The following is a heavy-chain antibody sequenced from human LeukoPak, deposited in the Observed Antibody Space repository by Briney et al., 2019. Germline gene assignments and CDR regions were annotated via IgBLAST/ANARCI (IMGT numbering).Heavy chain of an antibody. Sequence: PETLSHTRTDSRGSACPYYWCSSWQRLRRGVEWVGYIFVRGSTNYKPSLKSRVSISVGTSKNLFSLKLTSMTPADTAVYYCARARVPYAYYIDDWGQGALVTVSS. D-gene: IGHD2-2*01. V-gene: IGHV4-59*02. J-gene: IGHJ4*02. CDR3: ARARVPYAYYIDD. CDR1: RGSACPYY. CDR2: IFVRGST.